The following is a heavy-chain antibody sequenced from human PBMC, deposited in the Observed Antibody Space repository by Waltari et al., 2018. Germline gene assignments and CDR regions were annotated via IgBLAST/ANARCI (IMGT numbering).Heavy chain of an antibody. Sequence: QVQLVQSGAEVKKPGSSVKVSCKASGGTFSSYAISWVRQAPGQGLEWMGGIIPIFGTANYAQKFQGRVTITADESTSTAYMELSSLRSEDTAVYYCARGGRDCSSTSCYVYYYYGMDVWGQGTTVTVSS. V-gene: IGHV1-69*01. J-gene: IGHJ6*02. CDR1: GGTFSSYA. CDR3: ARGGRDCSSTSCYVYYYYGMDV. D-gene: IGHD2-2*01. CDR2: IIPIFGTA.